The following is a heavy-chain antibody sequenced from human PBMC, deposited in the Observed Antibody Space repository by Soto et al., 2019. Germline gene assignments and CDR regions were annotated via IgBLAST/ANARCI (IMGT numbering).Heavy chain of an antibody. D-gene: IGHD4-4*01. CDR2: IYYSGRT. Sequence: KASETLSLTCTVSGASVSSSSYYWGWIRQPPGKGLEWIGSIYYSGRTYYKPSLKSRVTIFVDTSRKQFSLKLSSVTATETAVHFCARHGSTVTTARFDYWGQGTLVTVSS. CDR3: ARHGSTVTTARFDY. CDR1: GASVSSSSYY. J-gene: IGHJ4*02. V-gene: IGHV4-39*01.